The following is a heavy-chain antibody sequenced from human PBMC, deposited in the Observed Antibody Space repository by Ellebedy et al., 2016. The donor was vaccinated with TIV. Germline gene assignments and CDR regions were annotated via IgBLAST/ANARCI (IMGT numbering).Heavy chain of an antibody. CDR1: GYTFTSYG. V-gene: IGHV1-18*04. D-gene: IGHD6-13*01. CDR2: ISGHDGDT. Sequence: AASVKVSCKASGYTFTSYGISWVRQAPGQGLEWMGWISGHDGDTNYAQTLQGRVTMTTDTSTSTAYMELRSLRSDDTAVYYCARDQQQLVIHNYYGLDVWGQGTTVTVSS. CDR3: ARDQQQLVIHNYYGLDV. J-gene: IGHJ6*02.